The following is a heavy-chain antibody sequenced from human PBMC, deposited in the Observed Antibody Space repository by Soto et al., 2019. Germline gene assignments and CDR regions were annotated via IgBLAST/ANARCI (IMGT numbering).Heavy chain of an antibody. CDR1: GDSYSISTYS. V-gene: IGHV4-30-2*01. CDR2: IYQSGVT. Sequence: PSETLSLTCNMSGDSYSISTYSWSWLRQPPGKALQWIGFIYQSGVTSYNPSLASRVSISLDRSNNQCSLKLKSVTAADTAVYFCAGMPYTSGLRFDPWGAGTLVTVSA. J-gene: IGHJ5*02. D-gene: IGHD6-19*01. CDR3: AGMPYTSGLRFDP.